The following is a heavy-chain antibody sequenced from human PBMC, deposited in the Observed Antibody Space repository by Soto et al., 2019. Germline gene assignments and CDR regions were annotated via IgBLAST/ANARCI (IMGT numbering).Heavy chain of an antibody. V-gene: IGHV4-34*01. Sequence: QVQLQQWGAGLLKPSETLSLTCAVYGGSFSGYYWSWIRQPPGKGLEWIGEINHSGSTNYNPSLKSQVTISVDTTKNQFTLKLSSVTAADTAVYYCARVKTTVTTHGNHYYYYYYMAVWSKGTTVTVSS. CDR2: INHSGST. D-gene: IGHD4-4*01. CDR1: GGSFSGYY. J-gene: IGHJ6*03. CDR3: ARVKTTVTTHGNHYYYYYYMAV.